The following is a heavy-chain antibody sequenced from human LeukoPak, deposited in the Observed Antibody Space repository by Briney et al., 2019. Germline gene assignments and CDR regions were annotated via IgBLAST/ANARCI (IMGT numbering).Heavy chain of an antibody. Sequence: GRSLRLSCAASGFTFSSYGMHWVRQAPGKGLEWVAVISYDGSNKYYADSVKGRFTISRDNSKNTLYLQMNSLRAEDTAVYYCAKDRERYSSSWYYFDYWGQGTLVTVSS. CDR1: GFTFSSYG. CDR3: AKDRERYSSSWYYFDY. V-gene: IGHV3-30*18. D-gene: IGHD6-13*01. J-gene: IGHJ4*02. CDR2: ISYDGSNK.